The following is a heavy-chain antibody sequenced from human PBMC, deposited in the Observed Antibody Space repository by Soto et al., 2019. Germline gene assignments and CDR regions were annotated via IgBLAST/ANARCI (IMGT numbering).Heavy chain of an antibody. D-gene: IGHD6-19*01. Sequence: PGGPLRLSCVASGFPFSGYSMNWVRQAPGKGLEWVSSISSSSRYIYYADSVKGRFTISRDNAKNSLYLQMNSLRAEDTAVYYCARDIAVASFDYGGQGTLATVPS. V-gene: IGHV3-21*04. CDR1: GFPFSGYS. J-gene: IGHJ4*02. CDR3: ARDIAVASFDY. CDR2: ISSSSRYI.